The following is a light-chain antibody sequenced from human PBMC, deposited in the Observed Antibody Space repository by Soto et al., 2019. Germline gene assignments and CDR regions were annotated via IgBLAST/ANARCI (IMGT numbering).Light chain of an antibody. CDR1: TGAVTNGHY. V-gene: IGLV7-46*01. CDR3: LLSYNGPYV. Sequence: AVVTQEPSPTVSPGGTVTLTCGSSTGAVTNGHYPYWFQQKPGXPXRTXIXXXXKRPSWXPARSSRSLTGGKAALTLSGAQPEDEAEYYCLLSYNGPYVFGTGTKVNVL. CDR2: XXX. J-gene: IGLJ1*01.